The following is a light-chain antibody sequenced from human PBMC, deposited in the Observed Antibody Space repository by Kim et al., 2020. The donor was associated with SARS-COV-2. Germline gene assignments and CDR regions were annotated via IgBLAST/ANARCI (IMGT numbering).Light chain of an antibody. V-gene: IGKV1-27*01. Sequence: AYVGDRVTITCRASQGIGNSLAWYQQKPGDVPKLLIYSASTLESGVPSRFTGSGSGTHFTLTISSLQPEDGATYYSQRYNAAPWTFGQGTKVDIK. J-gene: IGKJ1*01. CDR2: SAS. CDR1: QGIGNS. CDR3: QRYNAAPWT.